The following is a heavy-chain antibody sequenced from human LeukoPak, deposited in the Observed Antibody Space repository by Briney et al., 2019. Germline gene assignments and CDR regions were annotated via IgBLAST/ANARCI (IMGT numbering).Heavy chain of an antibody. CDR1: GFTFSTYG. CDR3: ARDHYGDYYYYYGMDV. J-gene: IGHJ6*02. CDR2: ISSSSSYT. Sequence: PGGSLRLSCAASGFTFSTYGMHWVRQAPGKGLEWVSYISSSSSYTNYADSVKGRFTISRDNAKNSLYLQMNSLRAEDTAVYYCARDHYGDYYYYYGMDVWGQGTTVTVSS. V-gene: IGHV3-21*05. D-gene: IGHD4-17*01.